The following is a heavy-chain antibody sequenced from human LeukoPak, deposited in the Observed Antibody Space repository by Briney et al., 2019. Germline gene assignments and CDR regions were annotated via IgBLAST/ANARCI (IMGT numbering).Heavy chain of an antibody. Sequence: ASVKVSCKATGYTFTDYGISWVRQAPGQGLEWMGWISTYNGNTKYAQKFQGRVTMTRDTSISTAYMELSRLRSNDTAVYYCARGGSRYYDSSGYYPFDFWGQGTLVTVSS. J-gene: IGHJ4*02. V-gene: IGHV1-18*01. CDR1: GYTFTDYG. CDR3: ARGGSRYYDSSGYYPFDF. D-gene: IGHD3-22*01. CDR2: ISTYNGNT.